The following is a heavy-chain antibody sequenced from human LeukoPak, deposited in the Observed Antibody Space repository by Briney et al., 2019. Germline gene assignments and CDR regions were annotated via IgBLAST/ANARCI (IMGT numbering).Heavy chain of an antibody. J-gene: IGHJ4*02. Sequence: ASVKVSCKASGYDFTSVGITWVRRAPGQGLEWMGWISAYNGNTNYRQKLQGRVTMTTDASTSTAYMGLRSLRSDDTAIYYCARDSPDGSGTYYNDSPDYWGQGTLVTVSS. CDR1: GYDFTSVG. CDR2: ISAYNGNT. D-gene: IGHD3-10*01. V-gene: IGHV1-18*01. CDR3: ARDSPDGSGTYYNDSPDY.